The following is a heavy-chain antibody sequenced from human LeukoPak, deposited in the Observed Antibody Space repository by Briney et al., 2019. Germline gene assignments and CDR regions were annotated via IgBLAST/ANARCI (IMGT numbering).Heavy chain of an antibody. J-gene: IGHJ5*02. CDR2: INHSGST. CDR3: ARSPVVVAARWFDP. Sequence: SETLSLTCAVYGGSFSGYYWSWIRQPPGKGLDWIGEINHSGSTNYNPSLKSRVTISVDTSKNQFSLKLSSVTAADTAVYYCARSPVVVAARWFDPWGQGTLVTVSS. CDR1: GGSFSGYY. D-gene: IGHD2-15*01. V-gene: IGHV4-34*01.